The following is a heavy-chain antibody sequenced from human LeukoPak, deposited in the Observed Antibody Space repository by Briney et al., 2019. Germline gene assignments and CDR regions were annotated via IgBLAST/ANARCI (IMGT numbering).Heavy chain of an antibody. D-gene: IGHD3-22*01. Sequence: GGSLRLSCAAPGFTFSSYAMSWVRQAPGKGLEWVSAISGSGGSTYYADSVKGRFTISRDNSKNTLYLQMNSLRAEDTAVYYCAKVNYYDSRRGNWFDPWGQGTLVTVSS. CDR2: ISGSGGST. J-gene: IGHJ5*02. CDR3: AKVNYYDSRRGNWFDP. CDR1: GFTFSSYA. V-gene: IGHV3-23*01.